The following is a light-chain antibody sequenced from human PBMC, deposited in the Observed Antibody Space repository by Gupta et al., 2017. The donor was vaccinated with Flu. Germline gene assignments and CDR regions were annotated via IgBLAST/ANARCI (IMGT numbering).Light chain of an antibody. Sequence: SVLTQPPSASGTPGQVITISCSGSTSNIGTNYVYWYQKFPTTAPKLLIYRNNQRPSGVPDRFSGSKSGTSVSLAISGLRSEDEADYYCATWDDSLSAYVFGTGTKVTVL. CDR3: ATWDDSLSAYV. CDR2: RNN. V-gene: IGLV1-47*01. CDR1: TSNIGTNY. J-gene: IGLJ1*01.